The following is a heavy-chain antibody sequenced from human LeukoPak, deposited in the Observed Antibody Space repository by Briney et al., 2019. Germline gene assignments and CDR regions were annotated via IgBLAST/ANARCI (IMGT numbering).Heavy chain of an antibody. CDR3: AKGDIVATNFDY. V-gene: IGHV3-23*01. CDR2: ISGSGGST. Sequence: GESLRLSCAASGITFSAYGMSWVRQAPGKGLEWVSAISGSGGSTYYADSVKGRFTISRDNSKNTLYLQMNSLRAEDTAVYYCAKGDIVATNFDYWGQGTLVTVSS. CDR1: GITFSAYG. J-gene: IGHJ4*02. D-gene: IGHD5-12*01.